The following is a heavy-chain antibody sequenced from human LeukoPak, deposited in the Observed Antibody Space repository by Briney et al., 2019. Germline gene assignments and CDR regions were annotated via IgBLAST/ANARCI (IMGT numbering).Heavy chain of an antibody. V-gene: IGHV3-21*01. CDR3: ARVYSSSWYSGYLYMDV. CDR2: ISYRSSDI. D-gene: IGHD6-13*01. J-gene: IGHJ6*03. CDR1: GFTFSIFA. Sequence: PGGSLRLSCAASGFTFSIFAMAWVRQAPEKGLEWVSSISYRSSDIEYADSVKGRFTISRDNAKQSLYLQMSSLRAEDTAVYYCARVYSSSWYSGYLYMDVWGKGTTVTVSS.